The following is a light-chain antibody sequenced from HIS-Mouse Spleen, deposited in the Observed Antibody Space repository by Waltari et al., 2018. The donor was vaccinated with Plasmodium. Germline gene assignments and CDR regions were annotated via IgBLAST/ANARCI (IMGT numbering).Light chain of an antibody. CDR1: NIGSKS. CDR3: QVWDSRSDHPV. V-gene: IGLV3-21*02. Sequence: SYVLTQPPSVSVAPGQTARITCGGNNIGSKSVHWYQQKPGQAPVLVVYDDSDRPSGSPERFSGSNSGNTATLTISRVEAGDEADDYCQVWDSRSDHPVFGGGTKLTVL. J-gene: IGLJ2*01. CDR2: DDS.